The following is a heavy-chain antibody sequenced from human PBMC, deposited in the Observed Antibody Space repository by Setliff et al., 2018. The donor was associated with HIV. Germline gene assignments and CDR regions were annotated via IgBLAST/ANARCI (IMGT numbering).Heavy chain of an antibody. Sequence: GGSLRLSCATSGFSLRTYGLHWVRQAPGKGLEWVAVISQDASKDYYADSVKGRFTTSKDNSKNTVFLQMNNLRVEDTALYYCAKSSFRFFEDLSDWYFDLWGRGTLVTVSS. V-gene: IGHV3-30*18. CDR3: AKSSFRFFEDLSDWYFDL. J-gene: IGHJ2*01. CDR2: ISQDASKD. CDR1: GFSLRTYG. D-gene: IGHD3-16*02.